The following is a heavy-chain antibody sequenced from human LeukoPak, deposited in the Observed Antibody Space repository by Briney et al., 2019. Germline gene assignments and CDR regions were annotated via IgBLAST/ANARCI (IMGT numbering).Heavy chain of an antibody. V-gene: IGHV3-33*01. CDR2: IWYDGSNK. Sequence: GRSLRLSCAASGFTFSSYGMHWVRQAPGKGLEWVAVIWYDGSNKYYADSVKGRFTISRDNSKNTLYLQMNSLRAEDTAVYYCARDGTVADIDYWGQGTLVTVSS. D-gene: IGHD6-19*01. J-gene: IGHJ4*02. CDR3: ARDGTVADIDY. CDR1: GFTFSSYG.